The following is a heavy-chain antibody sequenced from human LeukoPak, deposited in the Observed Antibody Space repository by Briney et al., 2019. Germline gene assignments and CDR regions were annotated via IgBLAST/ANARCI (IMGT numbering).Heavy chain of an antibody. CDR3: TTGGTKGY. CDR2: IKSKTDGGTT. J-gene: IGHJ4*02. Sequence: PGGSLRLSCAASGLTFDDYAMHWVRQAPGKGLEWVGRIKSKTDGGTTDYAAPVKGRFTVSRDDTKNTLYLQMNSLKTEDTAVYYCTTGGTKGYWGQGTLVTVSS. V-gene: IGHV3-15*01. CDR1: GLTFDDYA. D-gene: IGHD1-7*01.